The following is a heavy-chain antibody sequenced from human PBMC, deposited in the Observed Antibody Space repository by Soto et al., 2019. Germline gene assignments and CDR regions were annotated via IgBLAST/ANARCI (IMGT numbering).Heavy chain of an antibody. CDR1: GGSISSGGYY. J-gene: IGHJ4*02. CDR2: IYYSGST. V-gene: IGHV4-31*03. D-gene: IGHD6-13*01. Sequence: QVQLQESGPGLVKPSQTLSLTCTVSGGSISSGGYYWSWIRQHPGKGLEGIGYIYYSGSTYYNPSLKSRVTISVDTSKNQFSLKLSSVTDADTAVDYCARGGSSSPYFDDWGQGTLFTVSS. CDR3: ARGGSSSPYFDD.